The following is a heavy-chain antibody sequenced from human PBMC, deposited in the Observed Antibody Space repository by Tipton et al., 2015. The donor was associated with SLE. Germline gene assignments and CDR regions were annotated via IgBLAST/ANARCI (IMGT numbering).Heavy chain of an antibody. Sequence: SLRLSCAASGFTFSSYGMHWVRQAPDQGLEWVAIIWYDGSNEYYPDSVRGRFTISRDNSNNTLFLQMNSLRAEDTAVYYCAKGSGGSWQYYYYMDVWGKGTTVTVS. CDR1: GFTFSSYG. J-gene: IGHJ6*03. V-gene: IGHV3-33*06. CDR2: IWYDGSNE. D-gene: IGHD4-23*01. CDR3: AKGSGGSWQYYYYMDV.